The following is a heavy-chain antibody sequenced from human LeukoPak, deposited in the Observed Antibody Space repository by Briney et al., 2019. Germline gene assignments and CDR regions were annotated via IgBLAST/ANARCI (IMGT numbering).Heavy chain of an antibody. Sequence: GGSQRLSCVAAGYTFRSYWRQWVRQDRRRGVMWVSRISGDGGNINYADSVRGRFTISRDNAKNTLYLQMNTLRVEDTAVYYCTRDLMDYDVSTGLHHYYMDVWGQGTTVTVSS. CDR1: GYTFRSYW. V-gene: IGHV3-74*01. CDR2: ISGDGGNI. J-gene: IGHJ6*02. CDR3: TRDLMDYDVSTGLHHYYMDV. D-gene: IGHD3-9*01.